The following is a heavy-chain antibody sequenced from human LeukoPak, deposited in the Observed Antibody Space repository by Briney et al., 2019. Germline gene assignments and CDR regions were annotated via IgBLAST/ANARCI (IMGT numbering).Heavy chain of an antibody. CDR3: ARGPTGIAVAGNFDY. CDR2: INHSGST. D-gene: IGHD6-19*01. Sequence: SETLSLTCAVYGGSFSGYYWSWIRQPPGKGLEWIGEINHSGSTNYNPSLKSRVTISVDTSKNQFSLKLSSVTAADTAVYHCARGPTGIAVAGNFDYWGQGTLVTVSS. V-gene: IGHV4-34*01. CDR1: GGSFSGYY. J-gene: IGHJ4*02.